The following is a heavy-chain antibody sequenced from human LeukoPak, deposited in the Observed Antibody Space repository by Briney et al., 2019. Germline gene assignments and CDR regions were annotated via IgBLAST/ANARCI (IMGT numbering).Heavy chain of an antibody. D-gene: IGHD6-25*01. CDR3: ARQRGGGYFDY. J-gene: IGHJ4*02. Sequence: SETLSLTCAVYGGSLSGYYWSWIRQPPGKGLEWIGEINHSGSTNYNPSLKSRVTISVDTSKNQFSLKLSSVTAADTAVYYCARQRGGGYFDYWGQGTLVTVSS. CDR1: GGSLSGYY. CDR2: INHSGST. V-gene: IGHV4-34*01.